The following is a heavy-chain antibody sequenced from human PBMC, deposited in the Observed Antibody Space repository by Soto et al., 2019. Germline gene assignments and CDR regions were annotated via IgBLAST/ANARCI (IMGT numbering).Heavy chain of an antibody. CDR1: GFTCTSYA. J-gene: IGHJ6*02. V-gene: IGHV3-23*01. Sequence: GGSLRHYCAPSGFTCTSYAMSWVRQAPGKGLEWVSAISGSDNSTYYADSVKGRFTISRDNSKNTLYLQMSSLRADDTAVYYCAPMGVWGQGTTVTVSS. CDR3: APMGV. CDR2: ISGSDNST.